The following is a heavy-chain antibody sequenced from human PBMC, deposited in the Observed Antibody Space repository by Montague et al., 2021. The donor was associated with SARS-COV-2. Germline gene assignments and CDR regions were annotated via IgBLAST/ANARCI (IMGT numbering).Heavy chain of an antibody. CDR2: IWYDGSNK. CDR1: GFTFSSYG. V-gene: IGHV3-33*06. CDR3: AKESGFGELGTTFDY. D-gene: IGHD3-10*01. J-gene: IGHJ4*02. Sequence: SLRLSCAASGFTFSSYGMHWVRQAPGKGLEWVAVIWYDGSNKYYADSVKGRFTISRDNSKNTLYLQMNSLGAEDTAVYYCAKESGFGELGTTFDYWGQGTLVTVSS.